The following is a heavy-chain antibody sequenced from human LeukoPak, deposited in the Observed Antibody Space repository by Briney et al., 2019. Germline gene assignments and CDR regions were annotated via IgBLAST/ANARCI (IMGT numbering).Heavy chain of an antibody. Sequence: ASVKVSCKASGYTFTNYYMHWVRQAPGQGLEWMGIINPSGGSTNYAQKFQGRVTMTRDTSTSTVYMELSSLRSEDTAVYYCARDESISIFWSWGQGTLVTVSS. CDR2: INPSGGST. CDR1: GYTFTNYY. D-gene: IGHD2-21*01. CDR3: ARDESISIFWS. J-gene: IGHJ1*01. V-gene: IGHV1-46*01.